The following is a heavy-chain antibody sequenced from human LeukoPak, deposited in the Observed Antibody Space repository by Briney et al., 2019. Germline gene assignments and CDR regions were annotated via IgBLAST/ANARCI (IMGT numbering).Heavy chain of an antibody. CDR2: ISTKGNT. CDR1: GYSFTTHG. Sequence: GASVKVSCKASGYSFTTHGFSWLRQAPGQGLEWRGWISTKGNTNYAQNLQGRATLTTDTSTNTAYMELMSLRSDDTAMYYCAKCLRGGSSATCYDAFDIWGQGTMVTVSS. V-gene: IGHV1-18*01. CDR3: AKCLRGGSSATCYDAFDI. D-gene: IGHD2-2*01. J-gene: IGHJ3*02.